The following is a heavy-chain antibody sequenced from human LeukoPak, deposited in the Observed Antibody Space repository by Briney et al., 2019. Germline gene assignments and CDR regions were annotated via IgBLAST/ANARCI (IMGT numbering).Heavy chain of an antibody. J-gene: IGHJ3*02. Sequence: ASVKVSCKASGYTFTSYYMHWVRQAPGQGLEWMGWINPNSGGTNYAQKFQGRVTMTRDTSISTAYMELSRLRSDDTAVYYCARELRYYYDSSGYSGVDIWGQGTMVTVSS. CDR1: GYTFTSYY. CDR3: ARELRYYYDSSGYSGVDI. V-gene: IGHV1-2*02. CDR2: INPNSGGT. D-gene: IGHD3-22*01.